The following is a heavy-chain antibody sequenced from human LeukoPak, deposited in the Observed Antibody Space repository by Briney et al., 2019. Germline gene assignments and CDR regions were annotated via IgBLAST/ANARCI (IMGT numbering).Heavy chain of an antibody. J-gene: IGHJ4*02. CDR2: ISGSGGST. Sequence: GGSLRLSCAASGFTFSSYSMNWVRQAPGKGLEWVSAISGSGGSTYYADSVKGRFTISRDNSKNTLYLQMNSLRAEDTAVYYCAKEGGYDYVWGSYRYHFDYWGQGTLVTVSS. CDR3: AKEGGYDYVWGSYRYHFDY. CDR1: GFTFSSYS. V-gene: IGHV3-23*01. D-gene: IGHD3-16*02.